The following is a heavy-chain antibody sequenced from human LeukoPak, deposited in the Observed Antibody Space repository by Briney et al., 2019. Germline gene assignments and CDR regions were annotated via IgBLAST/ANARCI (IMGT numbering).Heavy chain of an antibody. V-gene: IGHV3-21*01. CDR2: ISTASIYI. CDR3: ARVLVRGYYYMDV. D-gene: IGHD3-3*02. Sequence: GGSLRLSCAASGFSFNTYNMNWVRQAPGKGLEWVSSISTASIYIYYADSVKGRFTISRDNAKNSLYLQMNSLRAEDAAVYYCARVLVRGYYYMDVWGKGTTVTVSS. CDR1: GFSFNTYN. J-gene: IGHJ6*03.